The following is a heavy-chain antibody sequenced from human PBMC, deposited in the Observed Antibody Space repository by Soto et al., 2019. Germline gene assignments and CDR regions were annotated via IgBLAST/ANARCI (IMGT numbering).Heavy chain of an antibody. CDR2: VSHDGRNT. V-gene: IGHV3-30*18. CDR3: AKGGRQWLVTSDFNY. J-gene: IGHJ4*02. Sequence: VQLVESGGGVVQPGRSLRLSCAASGFTFRDYAMHWVRQAPGKGLEWVAVVSHDGRNTHYSDSVKGRFTISTDSSKNTVSLEMTSLRAEDKAVYYSAKGGRQWLVTSDFNYWGQGALVTVSS. D-gene: IGHD6-19*01. CDR1: GFTFRDYA.